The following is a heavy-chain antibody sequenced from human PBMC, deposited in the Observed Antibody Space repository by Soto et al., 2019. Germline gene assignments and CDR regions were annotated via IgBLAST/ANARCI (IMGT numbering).Heavy chain of an antibody. CDR2: ISGSGGRT. CDR1: GFTFSSYG. J-gene: IGHJ4*02. V-gene: IGHV3-23*01. D-gene: IGHD3-22*01. Sequence: EVQLLESGGGLVQPGGSLRLSCAASGFTFSSYGMSWVRQAPGKGLEWVSAISGSGGRTYYADSVKGRFTISRDNSKNTLDLQMNSLRAEDTAVYYCAALIVVVMYPDYWGQGTLVTVSS. CDR3: AALIVVVMYPDY.